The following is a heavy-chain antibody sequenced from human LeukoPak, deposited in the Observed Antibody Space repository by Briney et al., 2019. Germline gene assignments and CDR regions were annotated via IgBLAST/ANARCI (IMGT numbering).Heavy chain of an antibody. V-gene: IGHV3-33*01. Sequence: GGSLRLSCAASGFTFSSYGMHWVRQAPGKGLEWVAVIWYDGSNKYYADSVRGRFTISRDNSKNTLGLQMNSLRAEDTAVYYCARDRSHDFWSGYSTPDYWGQGTLVTVSS. D-gene: IGHD3-3*01. CDR2: IWYDGSNK. CDR3: ARDRSHDFWSGYSTPDY. CDR1: GFTFSSYG. J-gene: IGHJ4*02.